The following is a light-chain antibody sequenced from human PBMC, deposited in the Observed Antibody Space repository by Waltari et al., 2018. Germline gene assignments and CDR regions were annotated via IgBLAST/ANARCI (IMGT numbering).Light chain of an antibody. CDR1: RSNIGTNT. Sequence: QSVLTQPPSASGTPGQGVTISCSGSRSNIGTNTVNWYQQLPGTAPKVLIYSNNQRPSGVPDRFSGSKSGTSASLAVSGLQSEDEGDYYCVTWDDSLNGVVFGGGTKLTVL. J-gene: IGLJ2*01. CDR2: SNN. V-gene: IGLV1-44*01. CDR3: VTWDDSLNGVV.